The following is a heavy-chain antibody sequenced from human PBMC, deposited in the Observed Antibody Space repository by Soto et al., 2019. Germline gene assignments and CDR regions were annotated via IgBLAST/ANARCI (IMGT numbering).Heavy chain of an antibody. J-gene: IGHJ4*02. CDR1: GGSISSYY. CDR2: IYYSGGT. V-gene: IGHV4-59*01. CDR3: ARRYAGNFDY. D-gene: IGHD2-8*01. Sequence: QVQLQESGPGLVKPSETLSLTCTVSGGSISSYYWSWIRQPPGKGLEWIGYIYYSGGTHYNPSLKSRVTISVDTSQNQCSLHLSSVTAPDTAVYYCARRYAGNFDYWGPGTLVTVSS.